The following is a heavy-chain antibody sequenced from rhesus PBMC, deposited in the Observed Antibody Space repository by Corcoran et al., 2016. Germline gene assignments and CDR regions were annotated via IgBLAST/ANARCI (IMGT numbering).Heavy chain of an antibody. D-gene: IGHD2-39*02. CDR3: ARSGCVSGGVCYKNRFDV. CDR2: VYGSGGST. CDR1: GGSISRNY. V-gene: IGHV4-147*01. J-gene: IGHJ5-1*01. Sequence: QVQLQESGPGLVKPSETLSLTCAVPGGSISRNYWSWGRPAPGKGREGSGRVYGSGGSTTYNPSLNSRVTISTDTSKNQFSLKLSSVTAADTAVYYCARSGCVSGGVCYKNRFDVWGPGVLVTVSS.